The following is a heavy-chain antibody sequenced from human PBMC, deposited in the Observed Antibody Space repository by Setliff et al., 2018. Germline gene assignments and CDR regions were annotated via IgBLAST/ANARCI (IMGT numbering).Heavy chain of an antibody. CDR2: IKSKTDGGTT. CDR3: AAAPAGSDVFDM. J-gene: IGHJ3*02. D-gene: IGHD6-13*01. CDR1: GFTFSNAW. Sequence: LRLSCAASGFTFSNAWMSWVRQAPGKGLEWVGRIKSKTDGGTTDYAASVRGRFTISRDDSKNTAYLQMNSLKTEDTAVYYCAAAPAGSDVFDMWGQGTMVTVSS. V-gene: IGHV3-15*01.